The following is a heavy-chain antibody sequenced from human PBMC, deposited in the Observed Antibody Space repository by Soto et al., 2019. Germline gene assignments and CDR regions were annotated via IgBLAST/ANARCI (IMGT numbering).Heavy chain of an antibody. CDR1: GLTFSSAW. CDR3: TTQNGWSIGRDN. D-gene: IGHD6-19*01. Sequence: EVQLVESGGGLVEPGGSLRLSCTVSGLTFSSAWMNWVRQIPGKGLEWVGRIRSKGDGGAADYAAPVKDRFSISRDDSKNTLYLEMNSLKTEDTAVYFCTTQNGWSIGRDNWGQGTLVTVSS. V-gene: IGHV3-15*07. CDR2: IRSKGDGGAA. J-gene: IGHJ4*02.